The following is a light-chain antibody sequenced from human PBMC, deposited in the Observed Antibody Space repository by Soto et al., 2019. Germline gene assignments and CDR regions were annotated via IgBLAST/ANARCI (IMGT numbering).Light chain of an antibody. V-gene: IGKV3-20*01. CDR2: GAS. CDR1: QSVSNNY. J-gene: IGKJ1*01. CDR3: QQRGGSPPTWT. Sequence: IVLTQSRGTLSLSPGETATHSCRASQSVSNNYLAWYQQKPGQAPRLLIYGASSRATGIPDRFSGSGSGTHFTLTISRLEPEDFAVYYCQQRGGSPPTWTFGQGTKVDIK.